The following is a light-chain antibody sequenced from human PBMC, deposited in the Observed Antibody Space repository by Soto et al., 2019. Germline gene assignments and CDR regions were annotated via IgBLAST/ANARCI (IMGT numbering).Light chain of an antibody. CDR2: EVS. CDR1: SSDDGGSNY. V-gene: IGLV2-14*01. J-gene: IGLJ1*01. CDR3: SSYTSSNTLEV. Sequence: QSALIQPASVSGSPGQSITISCTGTSSDDGGSNYVSWYQHHPHRAPKLLIYEVSYRPSGVSNRFSGSKSGNTASLTISGLQAEDEADYYCSSYTSSNTLEVFGIGTKLTVL.